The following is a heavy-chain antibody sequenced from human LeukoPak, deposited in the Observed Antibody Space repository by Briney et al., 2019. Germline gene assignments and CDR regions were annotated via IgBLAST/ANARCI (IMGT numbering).Heavy chain of an antibody. CDR2: ISSSSSYI. Sequence: GGSLRLSCAASGFTFSSYSMNWVRQAPGKGLEWVSSISSSSSYIYYADSVKGRFTISRDNAKNSLYLQMNSLRAEDTAVYYCARAAGYSSMITGGDDASDVWGRGTMVTVSS. V-gene: IGHV3-21*01. CDR3: ARAAGYSSMITGGDDASDV. D-gene: IGHD3-16*01. CDR1: GFTFSSYS. J-gene: IGHJ3*01.